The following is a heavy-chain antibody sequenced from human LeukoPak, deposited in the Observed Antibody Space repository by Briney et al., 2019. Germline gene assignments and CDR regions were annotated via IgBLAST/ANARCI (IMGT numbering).Heavy chain of an antibody. CDR1: GFTFSDYY. D-gene: IGHD6-19*01. CDR2: ISSSCSTI. J-gene: IGHJ4*02. Sequence: GGSLRLSCAASGFTFSDYYMSWIRQAPGKGLEWVSYISSSCSTIYYADSVKGRFTISRDNAKNSLYLQMNSLRAEDTAVYYCARGVSSGWYVSDYWGQGTLVTVSS. V-gene: IGHV3-11*01. CDR3: ARGVSSGWYVSDY.